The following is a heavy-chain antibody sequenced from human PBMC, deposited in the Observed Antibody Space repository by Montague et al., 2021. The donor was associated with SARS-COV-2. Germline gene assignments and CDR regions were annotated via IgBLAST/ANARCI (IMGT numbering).Heavy chain of an antibody. D-gene: IGHD1-26*01. CDR1: GGSISSGSHY. V-gene: IGHV4-61*02. CDR3: ARRIDYYGIDV. Sequence: TLSLTCTVSGGSISSGSHYWSWIRQPAGKGLEWIGRIDTSGNTKYISSLKSRVTISVDTSKNQFSLKLSSVTAADTAVYYRARRIDYYGIDVWGQGTTVTVSS. J-gene: IGHJ6*02. CDR2: IDTSGNT.